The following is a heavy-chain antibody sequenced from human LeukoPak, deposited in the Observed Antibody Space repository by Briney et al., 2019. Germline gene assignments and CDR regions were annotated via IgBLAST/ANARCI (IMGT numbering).Heavy chain of an antibody. V-gene: IGHV4-59*01. J-gene: IGHJ5*02. CDR2: IYYSGST. CDR1: GGSISSYY. D-gene: IGHD2-15*01. Sequence: SETLSLTCTVSGGSISSYYCSWIRQPPGKGLERIGYIYYSGSTNYNPSLKSRVTISVDTSKNQFSLKLSSVTAADTAVYYCARESFTRLGYCSGGSCPTGFDPWGQGTLVTVSS. CDR3: ARESFTRLGYCSGGSCPTGFDP.